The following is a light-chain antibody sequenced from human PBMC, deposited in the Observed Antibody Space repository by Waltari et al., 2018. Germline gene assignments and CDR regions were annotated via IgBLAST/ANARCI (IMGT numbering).Light chain of an antibody. V-gene: IGLV2-11*01. CDR2: DVT. CDR3: CSYAGTSNFWV. J-gene: IGLJ3*02. Sequence: QSALTQPRSASGSPGQSVTIPCPGTSSAIGLYNYVSRYQQPPGKAPKLMSYDVTRRPSGVPDRFSGSKSGNTVSLTICGLQAEDEADYYCCSYAGTSNFWVFGGGTKLTVL. CDR1: SSAIGLYNY.